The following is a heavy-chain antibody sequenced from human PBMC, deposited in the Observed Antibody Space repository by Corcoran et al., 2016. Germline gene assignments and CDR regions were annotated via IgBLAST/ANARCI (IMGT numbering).Heavy chain of an antibody. Sequence: QVQLVQSGAEVKKPGASVKVSCKASGYTFTGYQMHWVRQAPGHGLEWMGWINPNSGGTNYAQKFPGWVNMSRDPSISTAYMERNRLRSDDTAGYYCARDGSSGWGWFDPWGQGTLVTVSS. J-gene: IGHJ5*02. V-gene: IGHV1-2*04. CDR1: GYTFTGYQ. CDR2: INPNSGGT. CDR3: ARDGSSGWGWFDP. D-gene: IGHD6-19*01.